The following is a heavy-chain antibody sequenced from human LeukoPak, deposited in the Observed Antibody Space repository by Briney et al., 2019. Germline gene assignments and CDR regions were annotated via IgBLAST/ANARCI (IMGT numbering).Heavy chain of an antibody. Sequence: GASVKVSCKASGYTFTSYGISWVRQAPGQGLEWMGWISAYNGNTNYAQKLQGRVTMTTDTSTSTAYMELKSPRSDDTAVYYCARNPGIQLWSAYFDYWGQGTLVTVSS. CDR2: ISAYNGNT. V-gene: IGHV1-18*01. CDR3: ARNPGIQLWSAYFDY. CDR1: GYTFTSYG. J-gene: IGHJ4*02. D-gene: IGHD5-18*01.